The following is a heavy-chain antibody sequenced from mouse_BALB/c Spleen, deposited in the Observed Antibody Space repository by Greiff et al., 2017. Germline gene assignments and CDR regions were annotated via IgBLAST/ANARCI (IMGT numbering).Heavy chain of an antibody. V-gene: IGHV5-17*02. Sequence: DVQLVESGGGLVQPGGSRKLSCAASGFTFSSFGMHWVRQAPEKGLAWVAYISSGSSTIYYADTVKGRFTISRDNPKNTLFLQMTSLRSEDTAMYYCARYYDGYYVGFDYWGQGTLVTVSA. J-gene: IGHJ3*01. CDR2: ISSGSSTI. D-gene: IGHD2-3*01. CDR3: ARYYDGYYVGFDY. CDR1: GFTFSSFG.